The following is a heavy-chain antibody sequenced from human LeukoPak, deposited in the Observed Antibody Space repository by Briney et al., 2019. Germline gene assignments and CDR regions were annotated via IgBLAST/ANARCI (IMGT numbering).Heavy chain of an antibody. CDR3: TKEGSDASGSYFDY. Sequence: GRSLRLSCAASGFTLSSYGMHWVRQAPGKGLEWVAVISYDGSNKYYADSVRGRFTISRDNSKNTLYLQMNSLRAEDTAVYYCTKEGSDASGSYFDYWGQGTLVTVSS. CDR2: ISYDGSNK. V-gene: IGHV3-30*18. CDR1: GFTLSSYG. D-gene: IGHD3-10*01. J-gene: IGHJ4*02.